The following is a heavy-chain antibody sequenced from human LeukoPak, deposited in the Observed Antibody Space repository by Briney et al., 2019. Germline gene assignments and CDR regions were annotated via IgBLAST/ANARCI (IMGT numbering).Heavy chain of an antibody. CDR3: ARASGSYLRYNYYMDV. V-gene: IGHV1-18*01. Sequence: ASVKVSCKASGYTFTSYGISWVRQAPGQGLEWMGWISAYNGNTNYAQKLQGRVTITRNTSISTAYMELSSLRSEDTAVYYCARASGSYLRYNYYMDVWGKGTTVTASS. D-gene: IGHD1-26*01. CDR1: GYTFTSYG. CDR2: ISAYNGNT. J-gene: IGHJ6*03.